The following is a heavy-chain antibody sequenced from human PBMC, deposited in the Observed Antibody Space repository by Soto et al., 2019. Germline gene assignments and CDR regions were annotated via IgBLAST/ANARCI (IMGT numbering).Heavy chain of an antibody. D-gene: IGHD1-20*01. CDR2: VFYTGFT. V-gene: IGHV4-39*01. Sequence: SETLSLTCAVSGASISGSYYYWAWLRQSPGKGLEWIGSVFYTGFTSYNPSLESRVSVSVDTSKSQFSLKLSAVTAADTAVYYCATSQKGYNWSYFDHWGQGALVTVYS. J-gene: IGHJ4*02. CDR3: ATSQKGYNWSYFDH. CDR1: GASISGSYYY.